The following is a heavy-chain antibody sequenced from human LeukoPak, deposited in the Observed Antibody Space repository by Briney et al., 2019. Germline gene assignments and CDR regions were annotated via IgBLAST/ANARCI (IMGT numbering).Heavy chain of an antibody. CDR2: IYYSGST. J-gene: IGHJ5*02. CDR3: AGFDYGEKWFDP. V-gene: IGHV4-39*07. CDR1: GGSISSSSYY. Sequence: PSETLSPTCTVSGGSISSSSYYWGWIRQPPGKGLEWIGSIYYSGSTYYNPSLKSRVTISVDTSKNQFSLKLNSVTAADTAVYYCAGFDYGEKWFDPWGQGTLVTVSS. D-gene: IGHD4-17*01.